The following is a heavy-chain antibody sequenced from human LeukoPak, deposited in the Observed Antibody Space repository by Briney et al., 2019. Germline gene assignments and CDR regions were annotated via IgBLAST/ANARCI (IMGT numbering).Heavy chain of an antibody. V-gene: IGHV4-4*07. CDR2: IYTSGTT. CDR1: GGSISSSY. CDR3: ARLGYSSSSTGYYYYMDV. J-gene: IGHJ6*03. D-gene: IGHD6-6*01. Sequence: SETLSLTCTVSGGSISSSYWSWIRQPAGKGLEWIGRIYTSGTTSYNHSLKSLVSISVDKSKNQLSLKVSSVTAADTAVYYCARLGYSSSSTGYYYYMDVWGKGTTVTVSS.